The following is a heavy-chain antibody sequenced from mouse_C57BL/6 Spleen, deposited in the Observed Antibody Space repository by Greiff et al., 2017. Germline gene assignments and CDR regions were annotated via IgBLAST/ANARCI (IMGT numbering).Heavy chain of an antibody. J-gene: IGHJ3*01. CDR1: GFTFSDAW. CDR2: IRNKANNPGT. V-gene: IGHV6-6*01. CDR3: TRDTVVAAGAD. Sequence: EVNVVESGGGLVQPGGSMKLSCAASGFTFSDAWMDWVRQSPEKGLEWVAEIRNKANNPGTYYAESVKGRFTISRDESKSSVYLQMNSLRAEDTGIYYCTRDTVVAAGADWGQGTLVTVSA. D-gene: IGHD1-1*01.